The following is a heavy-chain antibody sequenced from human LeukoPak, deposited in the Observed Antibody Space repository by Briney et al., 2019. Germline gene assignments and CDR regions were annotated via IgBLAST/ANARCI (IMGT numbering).Heavy chain of an antibody. V-gene: IGHV4-59*08. CDR3: ARQDALGKYPPPYYMDV. CDR2: ISETGSP. D-gene: IGHD3-16*01. Sequence: SETLSLTCTVSGGPVNSYNWNWIRQPPGKGLEWIGYISETGSPKYNSSLEDRVTLSLDTSKNLFSLNLRSATVADTAVYYCARQDALGKYPPPYYMDVWGKGTAVIVS. CDR1: GGPVNSYN. J-gene: IGHJ6*03.